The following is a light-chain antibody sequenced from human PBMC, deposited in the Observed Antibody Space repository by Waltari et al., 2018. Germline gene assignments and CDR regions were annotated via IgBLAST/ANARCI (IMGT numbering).Light chain of an antibody. CDR1: TSAVGSYSL. Sequence: QSALTQPASVSGTPGQSITISCSGTTSAVGSYSLVSCYQQHPGEAPKLLICEVFNRPPGTSSRFSGAKSGSTASLTISGLQPEDEADYYCCSYAGRGTYVFGSGTKVTVL. CDR2: EVF. CDR3: CSYAGRGTYV. V-gene: IGLV2-23*02. J-gene: IGLJ1*01.